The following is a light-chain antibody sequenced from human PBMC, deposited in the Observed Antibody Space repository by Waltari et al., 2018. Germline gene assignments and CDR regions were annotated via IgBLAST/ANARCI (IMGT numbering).Light chain of an antibody. Sequence: SALTQPASVSGSPGQSISISCTGPRNDVGGNNSVPCYQHQPGKAPKLIIYEVNNRPSGVSNRCSGYKSGNTASLTISGLQAEDEADYYCSSYTSSTTRVFGGGTKLTVL. V-gene: IGLV2-14*01. CDR3: SSYTSSTTRV. CDR1: RNDVGGNNS. J-gene: IGLJ2*01. CDR2: EVN.